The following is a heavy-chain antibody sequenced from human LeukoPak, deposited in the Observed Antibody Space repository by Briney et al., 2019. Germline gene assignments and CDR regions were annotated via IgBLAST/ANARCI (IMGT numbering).Heavy chain of an antibody. CDR2: INHSGST. CDR1: GVSFSGYY. CDR3: ARGRGSSSFYYYYMDV. V-gene: IGHV4-34*01. D-gene: IGHD6-13*01. J-gene: IGHJ6*03. Sequence: PSETLSLTCAVYGVSFSGYYWSWIRQPPGKGLEWVGEINHSGSTNYNPSLKSRVTISVDTSKNQFSLKLSSVTAADTAVYYCARGRGSSSFYYYYMDVWGKGTTVTVSS.